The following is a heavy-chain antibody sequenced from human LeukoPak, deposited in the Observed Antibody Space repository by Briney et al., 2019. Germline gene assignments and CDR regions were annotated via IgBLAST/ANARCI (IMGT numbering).Heavy chain of an antibody. CDR1: GFTFSSYG. CDR2: IWNDGSNK. Sequence: GGSLRLSCAASGFTFSSYGMHWVRQAPGQALERVAVIWNDGSNKYYADSVKGRFTISRDNSKNTLYLQMNSLRAEDTAVYYCARDRVAYYYDSSGYRYYYGMDVWGQGTTVTVSS. D-gene: IGHD3-22*01. J-gene: IGHJ6*02. CDR3: ARDRVAYYYDSSGYRYYYGMDV. V-gene: IGHV3-33*01.